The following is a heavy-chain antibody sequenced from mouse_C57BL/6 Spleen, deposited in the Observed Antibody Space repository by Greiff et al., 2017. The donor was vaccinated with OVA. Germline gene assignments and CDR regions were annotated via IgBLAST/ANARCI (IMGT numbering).Heavy chain of an antibody. V-gene: IGHV1-64*01. CDR2: IHPNSGST. Sequence: QVQLKQPGAELVKPGASVKLSCKASGYTFTSYWMHWVKQRPGQGLEWIGMIHPNSGSTNYNEKFKSKATLTVDKSSSTAYMQLSSLTSEDSAVYYCANYDYEGDYFDYWGQGTTLTVSS. D-gene: IGHD2-4*01. CDR3: ANYDYEGDYFDY. J-gene: IGHJ2*01. CDR1: GYTFTSYW.